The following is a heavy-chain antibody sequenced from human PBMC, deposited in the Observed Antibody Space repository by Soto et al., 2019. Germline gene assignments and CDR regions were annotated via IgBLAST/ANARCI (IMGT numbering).Heavy chain of an antibody. Sequence: QVQVVESGGGVVQPGRSLRLSCAASGFTXXXYAMHWVRXAPXXXXEWVAVISDDGINDYYADSEKGRITISRDNSKNTLYLHLNSLRAEDTAVYYCAKGSAGHYNSGTLLDWGQGTLVTVSS. CDR3: AKGSAGHYNSGTLLD. CDR1: GFTXXXYA. V-gene: IGHV3-30-3*01. J-gene: IGHJ4*02. CDR2: ISDDGIND. D-gene: IGHD3-10*01.